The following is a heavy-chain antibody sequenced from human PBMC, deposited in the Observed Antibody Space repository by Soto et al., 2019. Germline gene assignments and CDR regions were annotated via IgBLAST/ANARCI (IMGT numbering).Heavy chain of an antibody. CDR1: GGSFSGYY. D-gene: IGHD3-3*01. Sequence: AETLSLTFAVYGGSFSGYYWSWIRQPPGKGLEWIVEINHSGSTNYNPSLESRVTISVDTSKNQFSLKLSSVTAADTAVYYCARDRLRFLEWLPYGMHXSGQVTTFTVS. CDR3: ARDRLRFLEWLPYGMHX. V-gene: IGHV4-34*01. CDR2: INHSGST. J-gene: IGHJ6*02.